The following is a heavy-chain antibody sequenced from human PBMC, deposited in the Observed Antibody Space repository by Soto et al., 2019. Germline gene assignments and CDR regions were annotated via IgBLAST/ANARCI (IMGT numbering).Heavy chain of an antibody. CDR2: INHSGSA. D-gene: IGHD3-10*01. Sequence: SETLSLTCAVYGGSFSGYYWSWIRQTPGKGLEWIGEINHSGSANYNPSLKTRVTISVDTSKNQFSLDLSSVTAADTTVYYCAGRWTYYHGMDVWGQGTTVTVSS. CDR3: AGRWTYYHGMDV. CDR1: GGSFSGYY. V-gene: IGHV4-34*01. J-gene: IGHJ6*02.